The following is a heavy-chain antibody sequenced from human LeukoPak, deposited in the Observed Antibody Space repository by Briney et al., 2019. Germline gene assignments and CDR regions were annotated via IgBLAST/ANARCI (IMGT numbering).Heavy chain of an antibody. CDR2: ISSDGSNK. D-gene: IGHD6-19*01. CDR3: ARTDISGWSRPLDC. V-gene: IGHV3-30-3*01. J-gene: IGHJ4*02. CDR1: GFTFSTFT. Sequence: PGGSLRLSCAASGFTFSTFTMNWVRQAPGKGLEWVAVISSDGSNKYYAGSVEGRFTISRDNYNNTLLLQMNSLRAEDTAVYYCARTDISGWSRPLDCWGQGTLVTVSS.